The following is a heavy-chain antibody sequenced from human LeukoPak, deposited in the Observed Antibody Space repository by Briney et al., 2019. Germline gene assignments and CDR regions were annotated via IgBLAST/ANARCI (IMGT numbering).Heavy chain of an antibody. V-gene: IGHV1-18*01. CDR1: GGTFSSYA. J-gene: IGHJ4*02. Sequence: ASVKGSCKASGGTFSSYAISWVRQAPGQGLEWMGWISAYNGNTNYAQKLQGRVTMTTDTSTSTAYMELRSLRSDDTAVYYCARGEGLIVPAAMDFDYWGQETLVTVSS. CDR2: ISAYNGNT. CDR3: ARGEGLIVPAAMDFDY. D-gene: IGHD2-2*01.